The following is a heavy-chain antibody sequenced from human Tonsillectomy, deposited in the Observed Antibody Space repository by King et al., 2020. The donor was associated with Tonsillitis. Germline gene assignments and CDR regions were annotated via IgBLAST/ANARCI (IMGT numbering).Heavy chain of an antibody. J-gene: IGHJ6*03. CDR2: ITRGSNTR. D-gene: IGHD1-7*01. Sequence: VQLVESGGIVVQPGGSLRLSCAASGFTFSSYTMNWVRQAPGKGLECVSYITRGSNTRYNADSVKGRFTTTRDDAKNSLYLQMNSLRVEDTAVYYCARSTTRPHYYYMDVWGKGTTVIVSS. V-gene: IGHV3-48*01. CDR3: ARSTTRPHYYYMDV. CDR1: GFTFSSYT.